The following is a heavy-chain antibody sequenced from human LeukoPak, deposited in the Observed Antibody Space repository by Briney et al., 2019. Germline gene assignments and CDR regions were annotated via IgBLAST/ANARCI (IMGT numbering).Heavy chain of an antibody. CDR1: GFTFSSYA. D-gene: IGHD2-2*01. CDR3: AKDHCSSTSCYVFDY. V-gene: IGHV3-23*01. J-gene: IGHJ4*02. CDR2: ISGSGGST. Sequence: GGSLRLSCAASGFTFSSYAMSWVRQAPGKGLEWVSAISGSGGSTYYADSVKGRFTISRDNSKNTLYLQKNSLRAEDTAVYYCAKDHCSSTSCYVFDYWGQGTLVTVSS.